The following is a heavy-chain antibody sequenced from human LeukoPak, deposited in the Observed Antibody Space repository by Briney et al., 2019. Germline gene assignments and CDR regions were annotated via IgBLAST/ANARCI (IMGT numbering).Heavy chain of an antibody. V-gene: IGHV3-23*01. CDR1: GFAFSTYA. J-gene: IGHJ4*02. Sequence: GGSLRLSCSASGFAFSTYAMHWVRQAPGKGLEWVSSIIASGGNTYYSGSVKGRFTISRDNSDNTLYLQMSSLRPEDTAIYYCAKTTGGTYKGYFDCWGQGTLVTVSS. CDR3: AKTTGGTYKGYFDC. D-gene: IGHD1-26*01. CDR2: IIASGGNT.